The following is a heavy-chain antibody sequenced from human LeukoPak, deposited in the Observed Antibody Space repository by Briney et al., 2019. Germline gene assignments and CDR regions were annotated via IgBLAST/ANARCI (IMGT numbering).Heavy chain of an antibody. V-gene: IGHV3-48*02. Sequence: GGSLRLSCAASGFTFNRNNMNWVRQAPGKGLEWVSYISSTSITMYYADSVKGRFTISRDNAKNSLYLQMNSLRDDDTAVYYCARETILAVAGDFWGQGTLVTVSS. CDR2: ISSTSITM. D-gene: IGHD6-19*01. J-gene: IGHJ4*02. CDR3: ARETILAVAGDF. CDR1: GFTFNRNN.